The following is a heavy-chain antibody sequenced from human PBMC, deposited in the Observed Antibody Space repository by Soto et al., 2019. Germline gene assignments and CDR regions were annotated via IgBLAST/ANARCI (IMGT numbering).Heavy chain of an antibody. CDR1: GGPLSSGSNS. V-gene: IGHV4-61*01. Sequence: SETLSLTCTVSGGPLSSGSNSWSWIRQSPGQGLEWIGYIYYSGTTEYNPSLKSRVSISVDTSKKQFSLRLTSLSAADTAVYSCARDLAAVPRAFGYWGRGTLVTVS. CDR3: ARDLAAVPRAFGY. D-gene: IGHD6-13*01. CDR2: IYYSGTT. J-gene: IGHJ4*02.